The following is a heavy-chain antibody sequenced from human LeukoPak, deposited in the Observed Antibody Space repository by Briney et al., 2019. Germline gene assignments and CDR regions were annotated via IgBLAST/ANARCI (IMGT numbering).Heavy chain of an antibody. D-gene: IGHD1-26*01. Sequence: SETLSLTCTVSGGSINSGGYYWSWIRQHPGKGLEWIGYISNSGSTYYHPSLRSRLSISVDTSKNQFSLRLSSVTAADTAVYYCARDGGSYFNFYYGMDVWGQGTTVTVSS. CDR2: ISNSGST. CDR3: ARDGGSYFNFYYGMDV. V-gene: IGHV4-31*03. CDR1: GGSINSGGYY. J-gene: IGHJ6*02.